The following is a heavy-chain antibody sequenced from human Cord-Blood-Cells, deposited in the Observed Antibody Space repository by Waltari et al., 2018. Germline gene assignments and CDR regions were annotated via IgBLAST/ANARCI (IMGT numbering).Heavy chain of an antibody. CDR3: ARDRHFVGLTDRIVDY. Sequence: QVQLQQSGPGLVKPSQTLSLTCAISGDSVSSNSAAWNWIRQSPSRGLEWLGRTYYRSKWYNGYAGSVKRRMTIIPDTSRNQFSLQLNSVTPEDTAVYYCARDRHFVGLTDRIVDYWGQGTLVTGSS. V-gene: IGHV6-1*01. J-gene: IGHJ4*02. CDR2: TYYRSKWYN. D-gene: IGHD2-21*01. CDR1: GDSVSSNSAA.